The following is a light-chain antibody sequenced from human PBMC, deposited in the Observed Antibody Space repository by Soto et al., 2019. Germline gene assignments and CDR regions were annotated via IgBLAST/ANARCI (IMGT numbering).Light chain of an antibody. J-gene: IGLJ1*01. CDR2: EVS. V-gene: IGLV2-14*01. CDR1: SSDVGTYNY. Sequence: QAVLTQPASVSGSPGQSITISCTGTSSDVGTYNYVSWYQHHPGKAPKLIIYEVSNRPSGVSNRFSGSKSGSTASLTISGLQAEEEVDYHCTSYTRDTALVFGTGTKVAVL. CDR3: TSYTRDTALV.